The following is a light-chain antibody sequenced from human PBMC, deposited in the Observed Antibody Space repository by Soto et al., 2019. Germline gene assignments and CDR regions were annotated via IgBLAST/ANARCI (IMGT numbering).Light chain of an antibody. CDR1: QSVSSN. CDR3: QQYNNGPPIT. V-gene: IGKV3-15*01. J-gene: IGKJ5*01. Sequence: EIVMTPSPATLSVSPRERAALSCRASQSVSSNLAWYQQKPGQAPRLLIYGASTRATGIPARFSGGGSGTEFTLTISSLQSEDFAVYYCQQYNNGPPITFGQGRRLEIK. CDR2: GAS.